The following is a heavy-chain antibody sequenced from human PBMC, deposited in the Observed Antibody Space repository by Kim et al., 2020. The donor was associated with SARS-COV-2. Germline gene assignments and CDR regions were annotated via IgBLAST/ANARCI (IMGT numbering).Heavy chain of an antibody. CDR3: ARDRASSGWYYYYGMDV. CDR1: GFTVSSNY. Sequence: GGSLRLSCAASGFTVSSNYMSWVRQAPGKGLEWVSVIYSGGSTYYADSVKGRFTISRHNSKNTLYLQMNSLRAEDTAVYYCARDRASSGWYYYYGMDVWGQGTTVTVSS. J-gene: IGHJ6*02. D-gene: IGHD6-19*01. V-gene: IGHV3-53*04. CDR2: IYSGGST.